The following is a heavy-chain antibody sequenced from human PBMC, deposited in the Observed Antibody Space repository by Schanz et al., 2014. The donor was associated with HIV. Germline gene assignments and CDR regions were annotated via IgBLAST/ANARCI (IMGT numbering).Heavy chain of an antibody. Sequence: VQLVESGGGVVQPGRSLRLSCAASGFTFSSYGIHWVRQAPGKGLEWVAMISYDGSDKYYADSVKGRFTISRDNSKSTLYLQMNSLRTEDTAVYYCAKSQKGASCCFPLDSWGQGTLVTVFS. CDR2: ISYDGSDK. D-gene: IGHD2-2*01. J-gene: IGHJ4*02. CDR1: GFTFSSYG. CDR3: AKSQKGASCCFPLDS. V-gene: IGHV3-30*18.